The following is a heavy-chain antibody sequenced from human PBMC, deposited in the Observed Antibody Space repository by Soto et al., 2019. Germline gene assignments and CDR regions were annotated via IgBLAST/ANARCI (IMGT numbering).Heavy chain of an antibody. CDR1: GFTFSSYG. J-gene: IGHJ5*02. CDR3: AKGSYGSGWYARFDP. Sequence: QVQLVESGGGVVQPGRSLRLSSAASGFTFSSYGMHWVRQAPGKGLEWVAVISYDGSNKHYADSVKGRFTISRDNSKNTQYLQMNSLRAEDTAVYYCAKGSYGSGWYARFDPWGQGTLVTVSS. D-gene: IGHD6-19*01. V-gene: IGHV3-30*18. CDR2: ISYDGSNK.